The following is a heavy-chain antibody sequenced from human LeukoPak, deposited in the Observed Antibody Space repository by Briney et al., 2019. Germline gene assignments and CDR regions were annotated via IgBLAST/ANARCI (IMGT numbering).Heavy chain of an antibody. Sequence: GRSLRLSCAASGFTFSSYAMHWARQAPGRGLEWVAVISYDGSNKYYADSVKGRFTISRDNSKNTLYLQMNSLRAEDTAVYYCARRPYYDYVWGSSDYWGQGTLVTVSS. CDR3: ARRPYYDYVWGSSDY. V-gene: IGHV3-30*04. J-gene: IGHJ4*02. D-gene: IGHD3-16*01. CDR2: ISYDGSNK. CDR1: GFTFSSYA.